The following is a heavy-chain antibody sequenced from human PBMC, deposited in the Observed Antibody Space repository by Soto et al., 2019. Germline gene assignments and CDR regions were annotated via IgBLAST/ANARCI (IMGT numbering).Heavy chain of an antibody. CDR3: AVYYYGAESSFDP. D-gene: IGHD3-10*01. CDR1: CGSIRSSSYY. J-gene: IGHJ5*02. V-gene: IGHV4-39*01. CDR2: IYYSGST. Sequence: LVTKSVPCTVSCGSIRSSSYYCGWKRKPPGKGPEWIGSIYYSGSTYYNPALKSRVTISVDTSKNQFSLKLSSVTAADTAVYYCAVYYYGAESSFDPWGQGTLVTVSS.